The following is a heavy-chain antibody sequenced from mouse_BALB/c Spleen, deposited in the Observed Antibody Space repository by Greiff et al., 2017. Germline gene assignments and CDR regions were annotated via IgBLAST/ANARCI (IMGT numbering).Heavy chain of an antibody. V-gene: IGHV5-9-3*01. CDR1: GFTFSSYA. Sequence: EVKLMESGGGLVKPGGSLKLSCAASGFTFSSYAMSWVRQTPEKRLEWVATISSGGSYTYYPDSVKGRFTISRDNAKNTLYLQMSSLRSEDTAMYYCARGGSTMITTEDFAYWGQGTLVTVSA. D-gene: IGHD2-4*01. J-gene: IGHJ3*01. CDR2: ISSGGSYT. CDR3: ARGGSTMITTEDFAY.